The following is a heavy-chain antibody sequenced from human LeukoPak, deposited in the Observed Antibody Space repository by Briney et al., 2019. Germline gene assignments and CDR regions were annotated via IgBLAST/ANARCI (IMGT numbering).Heavy chain of an antibody. Sequence: GGSLRLSCAASGFTFSSYAMSWVRQAPGKELEWVSGTIGSGGSTFYADSVKGRFTISRDNSKNTLYLQMNSLRAEDTAVYYCAKARYCSGGSCYFDYWGQGTLVTVSS. CDR1: GFTFSSYA. V-gene: IGHV3-23*01. D-gene: IGHD2-15*01. J-gene: IGHJ4*02. CDR3: AKARYCSGGSCYFDY. CDR2: TIGSGGST.